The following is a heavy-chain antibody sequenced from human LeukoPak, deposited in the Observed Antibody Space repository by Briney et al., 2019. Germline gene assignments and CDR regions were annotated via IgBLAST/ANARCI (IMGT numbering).Heavy chain of an antibody. D-gene: IGHD4-17*01. Sequence: PSETLSLTCNVSGGSISSYYWSWIRQPAGKGLEWIGRVYASGSTNYNPSLKSRVTMSLDTSKNQFSLRLTSVTAADTAVYYCARWITVTNDAFDIWGQGTMVTVSS. V-gene: IGHV4-4*07. CDR1: GGSISSYY. J-gene: IGHJ3*02. CDR2: VYASGST. CDR3: ARWITVTNDAFDI.